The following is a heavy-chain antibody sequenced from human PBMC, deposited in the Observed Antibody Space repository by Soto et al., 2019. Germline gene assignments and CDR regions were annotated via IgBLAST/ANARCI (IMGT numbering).Heavy chain of an antibody. V-gene: IGHV3-74*01. CDR3: ARVYGLGRSGYYYVFDY. J-gene: IGHJ4*02. CDR2: INSDGSST. D-gene: IGHD3-22*01. CDR1: GFTFSSYW. Sequence: PGGSXRLSCAASGFTFSSYWMHWVRQAPGKGLVWVSRINSDGSSTSYADSVKGRFTISRDNAKNTLYLQMNSLRAEDTAVYYCARVYGLGRSGYYYVFDYWGQGALVTVSS.